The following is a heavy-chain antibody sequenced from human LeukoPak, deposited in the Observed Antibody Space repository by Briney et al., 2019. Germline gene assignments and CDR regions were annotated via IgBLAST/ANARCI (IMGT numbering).Heavy chain of an antibody. V-gene: IGHV3-74*01. Sequence: PGGSLRLSCAASGFTFSSCWMHWVRQAPGKGLVWVSRINGDGSNTSYADSVKGRFMISRDNAKNTLYLQMNSLRAEDTAVYYCARVVSTSEDWGQGTLVTVSS. D-gene: IGHD6-13*01. CDR1: GFTFSSCW. CDR3: ARVVSTSED. J-gene: IGHJ4*02. CDR2: INGDGSNT.